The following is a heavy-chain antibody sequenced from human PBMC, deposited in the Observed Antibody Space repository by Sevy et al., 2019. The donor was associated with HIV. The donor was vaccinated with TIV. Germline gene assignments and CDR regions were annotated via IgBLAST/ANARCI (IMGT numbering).Heavy chain of an antibody. D-gene: IGHD5-12*01. CDR3: ARRGAWPHWYFDL. Sequence: SETLSLTCTVSGGSISGYYWSWIRQPPGTGLEWIGYIYYSGSTNYNPSLKSRVTISVDPSKNQFSLKLYSVTAADTAVYYCARRGAWPHWYFDLWGRGTLVTVSS. J-gene: IGHJ2*01. CDR2: IYYSGST. V-gene: IGHV4-59*01. CDR1: GGSISGYY.